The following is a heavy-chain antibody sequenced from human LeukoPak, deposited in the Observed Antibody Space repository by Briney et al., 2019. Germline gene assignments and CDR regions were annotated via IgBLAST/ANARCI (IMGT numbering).Heavy chain of an antibody. Sequence: SETLSLTCSVSGDSVSRSDSFWDWIRQPPGKGLEWIGTIYYSGRTYYSPSLKSRVTMSVDPSNNQFSLNLRSVTAADTAVYYCARRRYYDGSGYLEWGQGTLLSVSS. V-gene: IGHV4-39*01. D-gene: IGHD3-22*01. CDR2: IYYSGRT. J-gene: IGHJ1*01. CDR3: ARRRYYDGSGYLE. CDR1: GDSVSRSDSF.